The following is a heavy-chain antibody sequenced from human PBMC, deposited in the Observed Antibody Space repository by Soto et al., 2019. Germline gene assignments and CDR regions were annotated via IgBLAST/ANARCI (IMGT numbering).Heavy chain of an antibody. J-gene: IGHJ4*02. CDR3: ALPSCGGDCYSPFDY. D-gene: IGHD2-21*02. V-gene: IGHV3-23*01. CDR1: GFGLSTYA. CDR2: ISANSGNT. Sequence: ELQLLESGGGFVQPGGSLSLSCTASGFGLSTYAISWVRQAPGKGLEWVSVISANSGNTDYADSVKGRFNISRDKSEKTVVLQMNRLRAEDTAVYYCALPSCGGDCYSPFDYWGQGTLVTVSS.